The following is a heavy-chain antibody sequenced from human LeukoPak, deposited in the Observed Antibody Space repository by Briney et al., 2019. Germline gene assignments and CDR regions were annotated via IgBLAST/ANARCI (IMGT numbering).Heavy chain of an antibody. CDR2: ISGSGGST. CDR1: GFTFSSYA. CDR3: AKDISTVVTQGDYYYGMDV. V-gene: IGHV3-23*01. D-gene: IGHD4-23*01. J-gene: IGHJ6*02. Sequence: GGSLRLSCAASGFTFSSYAMSWVRQAPGKGLEWVSAISGSGGSTYYADSVKGRFTISRDNAKNSLYLQMNSLRAEDTALYYCAKDISTVVTQGDYYYGMDVWGQGTTVTVSS.